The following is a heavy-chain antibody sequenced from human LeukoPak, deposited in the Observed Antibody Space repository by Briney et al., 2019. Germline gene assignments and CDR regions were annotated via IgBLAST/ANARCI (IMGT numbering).Heavy chain of an antibody. CDR2: INPNSGGT. D-gene: IGHD3-22*01. J-gene: IGHJ4*02. V-gene: IGHV1-2*06. CDR3: ARAPYYYDSSGYYQFDY. Sequence: ASVKVSCKASGYTFIGYYMHWVRQAPGQGLEWMGRINPNSGGTNYAQKFQGRVTMTRDTSISTAYMELSRLRSDDTAVYYCARAPYYYDSSGYYQFDYWGQGTLVTVSS. CDR1: GYTFIGYY.